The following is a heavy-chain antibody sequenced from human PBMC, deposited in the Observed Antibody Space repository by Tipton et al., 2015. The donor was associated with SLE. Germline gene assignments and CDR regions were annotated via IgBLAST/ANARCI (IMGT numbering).Heavy chain of an antibody. J-gene: IGHJ4*02. CDR3: VRHFSTVIQGPLYFDY. Sequence: LRLSCAVYGGSFSGYCWTWIRQPPGKGLEWIGSVSHGGSTYYNPSLNNRVTMSVDTSQNQFSLNLRSVTAADTAVYYCVRHFSTVIQGPLYFDYWGQGTLVTVSS. D-gene: IGHD2/OR15-2a*01. V-gene: IGHV4-34*01. CDR1: GGSFSGYC. CDR2: VSHGGST.